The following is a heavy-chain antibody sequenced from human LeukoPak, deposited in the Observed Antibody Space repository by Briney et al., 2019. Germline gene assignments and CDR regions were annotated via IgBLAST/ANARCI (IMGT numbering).Heavy chain of an antibody. Sequence: GGSLRLSCAASGFTFSTYAMSWVRQAPGKGLEWVSGISGSGGSTFYADSAKGRFTISRDNPKNTLYLQMNSLRAEDTAVYYCAKDRAYYSDSSGYYLVRAYDYWGQGTLVTVSS. V-gene: IGHV3-23*01. CDR2: ISGSGGST. CDR1: GFTFSTYA. CDR3: AKDRAYYSDSSGYYLVRAYDY. J-gene: IGHJ4*02. D-gene: IGHD3-22*01.